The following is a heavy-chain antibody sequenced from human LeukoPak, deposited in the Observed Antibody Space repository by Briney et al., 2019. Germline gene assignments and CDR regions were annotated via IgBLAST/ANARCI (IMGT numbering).Heavy chain of an antibody. V-gene: IGHV1-2*02. CDR1: GYTFTSYA. J-gene: IGHJ4*02. CDR2: INPNSGGT. D-gene: IGHD3-22*01. CDR3: ARTYYDSRGYYYLDY. Sequence: ASVKVSCKASGYTFTSYAMHWVRQAPGQGLEWMGWINPNSGGTNYARKFQGRVTMTRDTSITTAYMELTRLMSDETAVYYCARTYYDSRGYYYLDYWGQGTLVTV.